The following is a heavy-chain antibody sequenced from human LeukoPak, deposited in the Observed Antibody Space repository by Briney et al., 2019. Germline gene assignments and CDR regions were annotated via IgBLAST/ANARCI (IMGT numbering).Heavy chain of an antibody. CDR1: GGSFTDYY. CDR2: ISHSGIT. V-gene: IGHV4-59*08. D-gene: IGHD2/OR15-2a*01. CDR3: TSFTFGHNWFDP. Sequence: SSETLSLTCTVSGGSFTDYYWTWIGQPPGKGLEWIAYISHSGITNYNPSLKSRVTISVDTSKSQFSLKLSSVTAADTAVYYCTSFTFGHNWFDPWGQGTLVTVSS. J-gene: IGHJ5*02.